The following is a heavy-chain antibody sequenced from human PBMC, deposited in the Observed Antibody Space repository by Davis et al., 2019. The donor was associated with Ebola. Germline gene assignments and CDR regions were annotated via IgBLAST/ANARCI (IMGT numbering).Heavy chain of an antibody. Sequence: GESLKISCAASGFTFSSYWMSWVRQAPGKGLEWVANIKQGGSEKYYVDSVKGRFTISRDNAKNSLYLQMNSLRAEDTAVYYCAKDYDSSGYYHDYWGQGTLVTVSS. CDR1: GFTFSSYW. CDR2: IKQGGSEK. CDR3: AKDYDSSGYYHDY. J-gene: IGHJ4*02. D-gene: IGHD3-22*01. V-gene: IGHV3-7*03.